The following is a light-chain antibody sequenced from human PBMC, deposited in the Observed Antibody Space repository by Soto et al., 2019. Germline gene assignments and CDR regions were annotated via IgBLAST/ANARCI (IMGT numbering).Light chain of an antibody. CDR2: DAS. Sequence: EVVLTQSPATLSLSPGESAALSCRASQCVSSYLAWYQQKPGQAPRLLIYDASSRATGIPARFSGSGSGTDFTLTISSLEPEDFAVYYCQQRSNWPRTFGPGTTVDIK. J-gene: IGKJ3*01. CDR3: QQRSNWPRT. V-gene: IGKV3-11*01. CDR1: QCVSSY.